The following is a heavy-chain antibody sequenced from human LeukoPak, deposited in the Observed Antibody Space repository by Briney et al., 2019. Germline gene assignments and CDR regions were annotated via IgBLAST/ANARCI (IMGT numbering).Heavy chain of an antibody. V-gene: IGHV3-30*02. CDR2: IRYDGSNK. D-gene: IGHD3-3*01. CDR3: AKGYRGITIFGVVIFDY. J-gene: IGHJ4*02. CDR1: GFTFSSYG. Sequence: GGSLRLSCAASGFTFSSYGMHWVRQAPGKGLEWVAFIRYDGSNKYYADSVKGRFTISRDNSKNTLYLQMNSLRAEDTAVYYCAKGYRGITIFGVVIFDYWGQGTLVTVSS.